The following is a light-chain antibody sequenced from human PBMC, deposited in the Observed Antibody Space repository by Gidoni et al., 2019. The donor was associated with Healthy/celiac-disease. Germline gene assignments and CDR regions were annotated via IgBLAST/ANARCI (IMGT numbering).Light chain of an antibody. CDR3: QQYYSTLLLT. CDR1: QSVLYSSNNKNY. V-gene: IGKV4-1*01. CDR2: WAS. Sequence: DIVMTQSPDSLAVSLGERATINCKSSQSVLYSSNNKNYVAWYQQKPGQPPKLLIYWASTRESGVPDRFSGSGSGTDFTLTISSLQAEDVAVYYCQQYYSTLLLTFGGGTKVEIK. J-gene: IGKJ4*01.